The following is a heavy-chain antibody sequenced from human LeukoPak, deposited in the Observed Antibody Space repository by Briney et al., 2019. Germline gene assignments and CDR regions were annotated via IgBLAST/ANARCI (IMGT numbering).Heavy chain of an antibody. Sequence: ASVKVSCKASGYTFTSYYMHWVRQAPGQGLEWMGIINPSGGSTSYAQKFQGRVTMTRDTSTSTVYMELSSLRSEDTAVYYCAREFGTMVRGVNYYYMDAWGKGTTVTVSS. CDR1: GYTFTSYY. V-gene: IGHV1-46*01. J-gene: IGHJ6*03. CDR2: INPSGGST. CDR3: AREFGTMVRGVNYYYMDA. D-gene: IGHD3-10*01.